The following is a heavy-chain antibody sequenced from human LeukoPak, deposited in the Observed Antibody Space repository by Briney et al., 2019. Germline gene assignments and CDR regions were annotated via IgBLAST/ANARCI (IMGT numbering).Heavy chain of an antibody. CDR3: ASRKAGYSSSWYEVNDY. D-gene: IGHD6-13*01. J-gene: IGHJ4*02. V-gene: IGHV5-10-1*01. CDR2: IDPSDSYT. Sequence: GGSLRLSCKGSGYSFTSYWISWVRQMPGKGLEWMGRIDPSDSYTNYSPSFQGHVTISADKSISTAYLQWSSLKASDTAMYYCASRKAGYSSSWYEVNDYWGQGTLVTVSS. CDR1: GYSFTSYW.